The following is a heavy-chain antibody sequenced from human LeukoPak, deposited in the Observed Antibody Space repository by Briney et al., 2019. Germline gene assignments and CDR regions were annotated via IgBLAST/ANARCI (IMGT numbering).Heavy chain of an antibody. Sequence: PGGSLRLSCVASGFTFSDYYMTWVRQAPGKALEGVSYIYRSGSTIYYADSVKGRFTISSDNAKNSLYLQMSSLRAEDTALYYCARDGSLYCSRSTCRSGKYYYGMDVWGQGTTVTVSS. CDR1: GFTFSDYY. D-gene: IGHD2-2*01. CDR3: ARDGSLYCSRSTCRSGKYYYGMDV. CDR2: IYRSGSTI. J-gene: IGHJ6*02. V-gene: IGHV3-11*01.